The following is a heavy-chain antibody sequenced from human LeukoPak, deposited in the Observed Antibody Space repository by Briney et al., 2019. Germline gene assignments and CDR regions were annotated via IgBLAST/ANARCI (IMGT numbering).Heavy chain of an antibody. CDR3: AGGRGWSSDY. CDR2: ISGSGDET. Sequence: GRSLRLSCATSGFAFSNYAMNWVRQAPGKGLEWVSGISGSGDETYYADSVKGRFTISRDNYKNMLYLQMNSLSAEDTAVYYCAGGRGWSSDYWGQGTLVTVSS. J-gene: IGHJ4*02. CDR1: GFAFSNYA. D-gene: IGHD6-19*01. V-gene: IGHV3-23*01.